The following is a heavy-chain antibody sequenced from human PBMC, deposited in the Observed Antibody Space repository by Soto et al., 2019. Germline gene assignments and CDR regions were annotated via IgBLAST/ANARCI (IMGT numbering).Heavy chain of an antibody. V-gene: IGHV3-30*18. CDR2: ISNDGSNK. D-gene: IGHD1-26*01. J-gene: IGHJ4*02. Sequence: SLRLSCAASGFTFSSYDIHWVRQAPGKGLEWVAVISNDGSNKYYTDSVKGRFTISRDNSKNTLYLQMNSLRTEDTAVYYCAKGSYSGRYSDFDYWGQGTLVTVSS. CDR3: AKGSYSGRYSDFDY. CDR1: GFTFSSYD.